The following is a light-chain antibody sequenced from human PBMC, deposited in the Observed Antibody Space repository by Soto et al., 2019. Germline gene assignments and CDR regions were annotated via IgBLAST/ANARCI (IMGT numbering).Light chain of an antibody. CDR3: CSYSGSYTVV. Sequence: HSALTQPRSVSGSPGQSVTISCTGTSRDVGGYNYVSWYQQHPGKAPKLMIYDVSKRPSGVPDRFSGSKSGNTASLTISGLQDEDEDDYYCCSYSGSYTVVLGGGTQLTVL. CDR1: SRDVGGYNY. J-gene: IGLJ2*01. CDR2: DVS. V-gene: IGLV2-11*01.